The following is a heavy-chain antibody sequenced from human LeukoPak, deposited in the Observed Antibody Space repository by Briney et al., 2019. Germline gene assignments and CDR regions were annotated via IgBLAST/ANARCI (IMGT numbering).Heavy chain of an antibody. CDR3: ARDRGYSYWYFHH. CDR2: INPNSGGT. V-gene: IGHV1-2*02. Sequence: ASVKVSCKASGYTFTGYYMHWVRQAPGQGLEWMGWINPNSGGTNYAQKFQGRVTMTRDTSISTAYMELSRLRSDDTAVYYCARDRGYSYWYFHHWGQGTLVTVSS. J-gene: IGHJ1*01. D-gene: IGHD5-18*01. CDR1: GYTFTGYY.